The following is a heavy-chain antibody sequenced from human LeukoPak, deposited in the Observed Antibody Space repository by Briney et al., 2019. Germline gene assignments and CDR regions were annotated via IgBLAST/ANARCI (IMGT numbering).Heavy chain of an antibody. CDR2: IYYSGST. J-gene: IGHJ4*02. D-gene: IGHD3-10*01. CDR3: ARDQEDSGTDY. CDR1: GGSISSGDYY. Sequence: SETLSLTCTVSGGSISSGDYYWSWIRQHPGKGLEWIGYIYYSGSTYYNPALKSRVTISLDTSKKQFSLQLSSVTAADTAVYYCARDQEDSGTDYWGQGTLVTVSS. V-gene: IGHV4-31*03.